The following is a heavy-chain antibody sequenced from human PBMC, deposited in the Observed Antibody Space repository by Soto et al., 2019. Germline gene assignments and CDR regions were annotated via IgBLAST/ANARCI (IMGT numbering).Heavy chain of an antibody. V-gene: IGHV4-59*08. D-gene: IGHD3-9*01. CDR1: GGSISRYF. CDR3: ARAFRYFDWFDP. CDR2: INENGDT. J-gene: IGHJ5*01. Sequence: SETLSLTCTVSGGSISRYFWSWIRQSPTKELEWLGFINENGDTLYNPSLKGRFSISVDTSKNQFSLKLNSVTAADTAVYYCARAFRYFDWFDPWGQGTLVTVSS.